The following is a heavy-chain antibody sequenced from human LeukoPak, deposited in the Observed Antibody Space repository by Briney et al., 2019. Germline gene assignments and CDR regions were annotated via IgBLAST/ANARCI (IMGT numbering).Heavy chain of an antibody. CDR2: ISSSSYI. D-gene: IGHD3-3*01. Sequence: GGSLRLSCAASGFTFSSYSMNWVRQAPGKGLEWVSSISSSSYIYYADSVKGRFTISRDNAKNSLYLQMNSLRAEDTAVYYCASGDFWSGYYRKGYFDYWGQGTLVTVSS. CDR3: ASGDFWSGYYRKGYFDY. CDR1: GFTFSSYS. V-gene: IGHV3-21*01. J-gene: IGHJ4*02.